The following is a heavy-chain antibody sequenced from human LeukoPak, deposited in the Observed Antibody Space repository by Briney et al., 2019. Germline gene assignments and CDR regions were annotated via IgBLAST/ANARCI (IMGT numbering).Heavy chain of an antibody. J-gene: IGHJ4*02. CDR3: ARDRGDSSGYYPGV. Sequence: ASVKVSCKASGYTFTGYYMHWVRQAPGQGLEWMGWINPNSGGTNYAQKFQGWVTMTRDTSISTAYMELSRLRSGDTAVYYCARDRGDSSGYYPGVWGQGTLVTVSS. V-gene: IGHV1-2*04. D-gene: IGHD3-22*01. CDR1: GYTFTGYY. CDR2: INPNSGGT.